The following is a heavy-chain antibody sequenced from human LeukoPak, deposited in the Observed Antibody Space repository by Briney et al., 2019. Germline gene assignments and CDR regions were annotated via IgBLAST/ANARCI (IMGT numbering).Heavy chain of an antibody. Sequence: GGSLRLSCAASGFTFSSYWMSWVRQAPGKGLEGAANIKQDGSEKYYVDSVKGRFTISRDNAKNSLYLQMNSLRAEDTAVYYCAREDYDILPGRDWGQGTLVTVSS. D-gene: IGHD3-9*01. CDR1: GFTFSSYW. J-gene: IGHJ4*02. CDR3: AREDYDILPGRD. V-gene: IGHV3-7*01. CDR2: IKQDGSEK.